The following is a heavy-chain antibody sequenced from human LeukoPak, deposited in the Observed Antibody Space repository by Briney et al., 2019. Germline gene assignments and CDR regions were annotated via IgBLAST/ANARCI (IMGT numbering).Heavy chain of an antibody. Sequence: ASVKVSCKASGYTFTSYGISWVRQAPGQGLEWMGWISAYNGNTNYAQKLQGRVTMTTDTSTSTAYMELRSLRSDDTAVYYYARGAVEEYSSSWSYYYYYYYMDVWSKGTTVTVSS. D-gene: IGHD6-13*01. J-gene: IGHJ6*03. CDR1: GYTFTSYG. V-gene: IGHV1-18*01. CDR2: ISAYNGNT. CDR3: ARGAVEEYSSSWSYYYYYYYMDV.